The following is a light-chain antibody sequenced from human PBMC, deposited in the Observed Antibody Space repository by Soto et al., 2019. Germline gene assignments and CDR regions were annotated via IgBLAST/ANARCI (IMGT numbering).Light chain of an antibody. CDR3: QQRKYWPPLT. Sequence: EAVLTQSPATLSLSPGETATLSCRASHSVDIYVAWYQQKPGQAPRLLIYDASNRATGIPARFSGSGSGTDFTLPIISLEPEDFAVYYCQQRKYWPPLTFGQGTRLE. CDR1: HSVDIY. CDR2: DAS. J-gene: IGKJ5*01. V-gene: IGKV3-11*01.